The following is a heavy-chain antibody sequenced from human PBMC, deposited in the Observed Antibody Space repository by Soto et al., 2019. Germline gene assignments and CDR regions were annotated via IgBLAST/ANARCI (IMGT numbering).Heavy chain of an antibody. V-gene: IGHV4-4*02. CDR3: ARASLYCTNGVCYGYYFDY. J-gene: IGHJ4*02. Sequence: QVQLQESGPGLVKPSGTLSLTCAVSGGSISSSNWWSWVRQPPGKGLEWIGEIYHSGSTNYNPSLKSRVTISVDKSKHQFSLKLSSVTAADKAVYYCARASLYCTNGVCYGYYFDYWGQGTLVTVSS. CDR1: GGSISSSNW. CDR2: IYHSGST. D-gene: IGHD2-8*01.